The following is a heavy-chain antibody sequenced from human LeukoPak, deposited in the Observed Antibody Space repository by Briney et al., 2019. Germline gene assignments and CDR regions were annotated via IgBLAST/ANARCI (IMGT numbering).Heavy chain of an antibody. CDR2: ISYDGSNK. CDR1: GFTFSTYP. V-gene: IGHV3-30*18. CDR3: AKEGY. J-gene: IGHJ4*02. Sequence: GGSPRLPCAASGFTFSTYPMHWVRQAPGKGLEWVAVISYDGSNKYYADSVKGRFTISRDNSKNTLYLQMNSLRAEDTAVYYCAKEGYWGQGTLVTVSS.